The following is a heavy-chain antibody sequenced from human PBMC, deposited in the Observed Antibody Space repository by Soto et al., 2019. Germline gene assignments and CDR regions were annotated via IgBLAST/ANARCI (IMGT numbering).Heavy chain of an antibody. J-gene: IGHJ6*02. CDR2: IIPIFGTA. D-gene: IGHD6-13*01. CDR3: AREKPSAEAAYYYYGLDV. CDR1: GGTFSSYA. Sequence: SVKVSCKASGGTFSSYAISWVRQAPGQGLEWMGGIIPIFGTANYAQKFQGRVTITADESTSTAYMELSRLRSDDTAVYYCAREKPSAEAAYYYYGLDVWGQGTTVTVSS. V-gene: IGHV1-69*13.